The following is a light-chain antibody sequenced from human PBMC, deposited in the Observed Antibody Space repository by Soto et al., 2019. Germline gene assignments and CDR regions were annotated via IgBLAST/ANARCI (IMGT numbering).Light chain of an antibody. CDR2: EGS. V-gene: IGLV2-23*01. J-gene: IGLJ2*01. CDR3: CSYAGSRTFV. Sequence: QSVLTQPASVSGSPEQSITISCTGTSSDVGAYNLVSWYQQHPGKAPRLIIYEGSKRPPGFSHRFSGSKSDNTASLTISGLRAEDEAHYHCCSYAGSRTFVFGGGTKLTVL. CDR1: SSDVGAYNL.